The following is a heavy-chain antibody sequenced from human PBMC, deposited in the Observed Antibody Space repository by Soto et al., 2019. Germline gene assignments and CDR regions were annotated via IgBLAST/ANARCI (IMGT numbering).Heavy chain of an antibody. D-gene: IGHD6-13*01. Sequence: EVQLLESGGGLVQPGGSLRLSCAASGFTFNSSAMSWVSQAPGKGLEWVSAISGTGGSTYYADSVKGRFTISRDNSKNTLFLQMNSLRAEDTAVYSCAKDVHYNSRTDYFDYWGQGTLVTVSS. CDR2: ISGTGGST. V-gene: IGHV3-23*01. CDR1: GFTFNSSA. J-gene: IGHJ4*02. CDR3: AKDVHYNSRTDYFDY.